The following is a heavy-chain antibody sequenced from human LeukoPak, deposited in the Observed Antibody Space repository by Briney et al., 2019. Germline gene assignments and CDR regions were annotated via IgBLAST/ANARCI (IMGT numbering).Heavy chain of an antibody. V-gene: IGHV4-39*07. Sequence: SETLSLTCTVSGVSISSSSYYWGWIRQPPGKGLEWIGSIYYSGSTNYNPSLKSRVTISVDTSKNQFSLKLSSVTAADTAVYYCARSRITIFGVAPLDVWGQGTTVTVSS. CDR1: GVSISSSSYY. CDR3: ARSRITIFGVAPLDV. J-gene: IGHJ6*02. CDR2: IYYSGST. D-gene: IGHD3-3*01.